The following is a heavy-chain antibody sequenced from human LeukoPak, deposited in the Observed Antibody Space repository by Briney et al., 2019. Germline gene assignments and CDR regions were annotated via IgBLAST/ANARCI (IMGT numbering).Heavy chain of an antibody. CDR2: IIPMFGTG. CDR3: ARTDLPAAFDI. V-gene: IGHV1-69*06. CDR1: GGTFISYA. Sequence: ASVKVSCKASGGTFISYAISWVRQAPGQGREWMGGIIPMFGTGNYAQKFQGRVTITADKSTNTAYMELSSLRSEDTAVYYCARTDLPAAFDIWGQGTMVTVSS. J-gene: IGHJ3*02.